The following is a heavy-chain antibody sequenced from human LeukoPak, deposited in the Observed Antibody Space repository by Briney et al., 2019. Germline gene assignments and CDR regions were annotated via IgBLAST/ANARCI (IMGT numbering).Heavy chain of an antibody. D-gene: IGHD2-2*01. CDR3: TTDHGSLGYCSSTSCYAGIPDFDY. CDR1: GFTFSNAW. J-gene: IGHJ4*02. Sequence: TGGSLRLSCAASGFTFSNAWMSWVRQAPGKGLEWVGRIKSKTDGGTTDYAAPVKGRFTISRDDSKDTLYLQMNSLKTEDTAVYYCTTDHGSLGYCSSTSCYAGIPDFDYWGQGTLVTVSS. V-gene: IGHV3-15*01. CDR2: IKSKTDGGTT.